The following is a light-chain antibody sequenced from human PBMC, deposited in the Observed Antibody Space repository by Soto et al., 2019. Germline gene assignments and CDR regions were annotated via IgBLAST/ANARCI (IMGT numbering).Light chain of an antibody. CDR2: GND. Sequence: QSVLTQPPSASGTPGQRVTISCSGSSSNIGRNSVYWYHQLPGTAPKLLIYGNDERPSGVPDRFSGSKSGTSASLAISGLQSEDEADYYCAAWDDSLNGVLFGGGTKLTVL. CDR3: AAWDDSLNGVL. V-gene: IGLV1-44*01. J-gene: IGLJ2*01. CDR1: SSNIGRNS.